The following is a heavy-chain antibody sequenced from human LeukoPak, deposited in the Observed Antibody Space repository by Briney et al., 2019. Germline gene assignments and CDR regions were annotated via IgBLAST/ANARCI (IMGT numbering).Heavy chain of an antibody. V-gene: IGHV4-38-2*02. CDR1: GYSISSGYY. CDR2: IYHSGST. Sequence: PSETLSPTCTVSGYSISSGYYWGWIRQPPGKGLEWIGSIYHSGSTYYNPSLKSRVTKSVDTSKNQFSLKLSSVTAADTAVYYCARVSPNTVTTLQYFDYWGQGTLVTVSS. J-gene: IGHJ4*02. D-gene: IGHD4-17*01. CDR3: ARVSPNTVTTLQYFDY.